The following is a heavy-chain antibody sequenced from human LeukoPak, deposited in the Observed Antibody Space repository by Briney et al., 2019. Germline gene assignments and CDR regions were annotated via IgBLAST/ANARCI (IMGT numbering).Heavy chain of an antibody. CDR3: AKDRGYYDSSGYSLY. CDR2: IRYDGSNR. V-gene: IGHV3-30*02. Sequence: GGSLRLSCAASGFTFSSYGMHWVRQAPGKGLGWVAFIRYDGSNRYYAGSVKGRFTMSRDNSKNTLYLQMNSLRAEDTAVYYCAKDRGYYDSSGYSLYWGQGTLVTVSS. CDR1: GFTFSSYG. J-gene: IGHJ4*02. D-gene: IGHD3-22*01.